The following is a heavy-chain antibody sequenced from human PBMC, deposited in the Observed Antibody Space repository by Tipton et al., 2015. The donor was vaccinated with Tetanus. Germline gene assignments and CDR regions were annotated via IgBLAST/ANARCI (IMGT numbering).Heavy chain of an antibody. CDR3: ARATPSGSYVVRYYSMDV. Sequence: TLSLTCTVSGGSISSADYYWSWIRQPPGKGLEWIGYVSDSGSTYSNPSLRSRIIISVDTSKNQFSLILSSVTAADTAVYYCARATPSGSYVVRYYSMDVWGQGTTVVVSS. D-gene: IGHD3-22*01. V-gene: IGHV4-30-4*01. CDR1: GGSISSADYY. CDR2: VSDSGST. J-gene: IGHJ6*02.